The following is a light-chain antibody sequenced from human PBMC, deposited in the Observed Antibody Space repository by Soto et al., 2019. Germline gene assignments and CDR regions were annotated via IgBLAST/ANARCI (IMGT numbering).Light chain of an antibody. CDR2: AAS. V-gene: IGKV1-39*01. CDR1: QSISSY. J-gene: IGKJ1*01. CDR3: QQSYSTFWT. Sequence: DLHMTQSPSSLSASVGDRVTITCRASQSISSYLNWYQQKPGKAPKLLIYAASSLQSGVPSRFSGSGSGTDFTLTISSLQPEDFATYYCQQSYSTFWTFGQGTKVDIK.